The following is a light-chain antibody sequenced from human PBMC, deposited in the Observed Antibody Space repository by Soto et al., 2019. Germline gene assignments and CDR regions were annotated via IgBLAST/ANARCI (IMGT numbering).Light chain of an antibody. CDR3: QHSLT. CDR2: AAA. CDR1: PSINTY. V-gene: IGKV1-39*01. Sequence: DIQMTQSPSSLSASVGDRVIITCRASPSINTYLNWYQQKPGKAPKLLIYAAASLKSGVPSRFSGGGSETDFTLTISSLQPEDFATYYCQHSLTFGGGTKVDI. J-gene: IGKJ4*01.